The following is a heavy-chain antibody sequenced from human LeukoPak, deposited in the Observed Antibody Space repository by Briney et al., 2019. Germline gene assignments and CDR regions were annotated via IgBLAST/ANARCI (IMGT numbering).Heavy chain of an antibody. CDR2: IYYSGST. Sequence: SETLSLTCTVSGGSISGYYWTWIRQPPGQGLEWIGYIYYSGSTNYNPSLKGRVTMSVDTSKNQFSLKLSSVTAADTAVYYCARNDPSVEATHLGVFDYWGQGTLVTVSS. CDR1: GGSISGYY. J-gene: IGHJ4*02. V-gene: IGHV4-59*08. CDR3: ARNDPSVEATHLGVFDY. D-gene: IGHD1-1*01.